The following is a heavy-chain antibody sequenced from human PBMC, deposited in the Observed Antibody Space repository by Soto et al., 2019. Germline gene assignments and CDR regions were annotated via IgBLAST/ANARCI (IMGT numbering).Heavy chain of an antibody. D-gene: IGHD4-4*01. Sequence: SEILSLTCTVSDDSSSNYKWSWIRQPPGRRLEWIGYIDSNGGTSYNLSLQSRVTISIDTSTKQFFLKLSSVTVADTAVYFCVRQGYGRLHGLVDVWGQGATVTGSS. V-gene: IGHV4-59*08. CDR3: VRQGYGRLHGLVDV. J-gene: IGHJ6*02. CDR2: IDSNGGT. CDR1: DDSSSNYK.